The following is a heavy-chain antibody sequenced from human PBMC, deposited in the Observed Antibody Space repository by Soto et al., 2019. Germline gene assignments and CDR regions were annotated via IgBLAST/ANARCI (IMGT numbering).Heavy chain of an antibody. CDR1: GYTFTRHP. Sequence: QVQVVQSGTEVKKPGATVKVSCKASGYTFTRHPMHWVHQAPGQRLEWVGWINVGNGDTKYSQNFQGRVTITRDTSATTTYTELSSLTSEDTAVYYCARAGTVAANWGYWGQGTLVAVAS. V-gene: IGHV1-3*01. CDR3: ARAGTVAANWGY. D-gene: IGHD7-27*01. CDR2: INVGNGDT. J-gene: IGHJ4*02.